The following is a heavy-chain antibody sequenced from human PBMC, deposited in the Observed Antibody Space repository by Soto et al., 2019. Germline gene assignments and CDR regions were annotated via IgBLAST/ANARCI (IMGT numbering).Heavy chain of an antibody. CDR3: AREDSSGWSNWFDP. D-gene: IGHD6-19*01. CDR1: DDFISSYY. V-gene: IGHV4-59*01. Sequence: SETLSLTCTVSDDFISSYYWSWIRQPPGKGLEWIGYIYYSGSTNYNPSLKSRVTISVDTSKNQLSLKLSSVTAADTAVYYCAREDSSGWSNWFDPWGQGTMVTVYS. CDR2: IYYSGST. J-gene: IGHJ5*02.